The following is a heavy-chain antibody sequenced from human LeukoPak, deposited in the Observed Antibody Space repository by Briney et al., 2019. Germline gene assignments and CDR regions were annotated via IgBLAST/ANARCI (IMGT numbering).Heavy chain of an antibody. V-gene: IGHV3-9*01. CDR3: AKDVQMTSNAYYNYFDY. J-gene: IGHJ4*02. CDR1: GFTFDGYG. CDR2: ISWNSGSI. D-gene: IGHD3-22*01. Sequence: GGSLRLSCAASGFTFDGYGMTWVRQAPGKGLEWVSGISWNSGSIGYADSVKGRFTISRDNAKNSLYLQMNSLRPEDTAFYYCAKDVQMTSNAYYNYFDYWGQGTLVTVSS.